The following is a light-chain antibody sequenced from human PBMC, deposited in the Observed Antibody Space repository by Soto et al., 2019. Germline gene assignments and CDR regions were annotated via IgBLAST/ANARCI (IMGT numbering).Light chain of an antibody. CDR2: SNN. Sequence: QSVLTQPPSASGTPGQRVTISCSGSSSNIGSNTVNWYQQLPGTAPKLLIYSNNQRPSGVPDRFSGSKSGTSASLAISGLQSEDEADYYCAAWDDSLNAHAVFGGGTLLTV. CDR3: AAWDDSLNAHAV. J-gene: IGLJ7*01. V-gene: IGLV1-44*01. CDR1: SSNIGSNT.